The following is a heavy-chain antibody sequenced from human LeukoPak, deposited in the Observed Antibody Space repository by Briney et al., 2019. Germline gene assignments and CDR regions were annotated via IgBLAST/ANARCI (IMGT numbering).Heavy chain of an antibody. V-gene: IGHV3-23*01. J-gene: IGHJ4*02. D-gene: IGHD3-22*01. Sequence: GGSLRLSCAASGFTFDDYAMHWVRHAPGKGLEWVSAISGSGGSTYYADSVKGRFTISRDNSKNTLYLQMNSLRAEDTAVYYCAKGSHYYDSSGPCGYWGQGTLVTVSS. CDR2: ISGSGGST. CDR1: GFTFDDYA. CDR3: AKGSHYYDSSGPCGY.